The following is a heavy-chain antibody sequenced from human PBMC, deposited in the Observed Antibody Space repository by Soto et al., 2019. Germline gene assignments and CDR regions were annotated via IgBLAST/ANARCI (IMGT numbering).Heavy chain of an antibody. CDR3: FNGRYGSFDY. V-gene: IGHV4-39*02. CDR1: GASVSSSTYY. CDR2: VYRTGGT. D-gene: IGHD3-10*01. Sequence: QLQLQESGPGLVKPWETLSLTCTVSGASVSSSTYYWGWVRQPPGKGLEWIGSVYRTGGTYYSPSLKSRVAISLDPSKKHLSLNLESVTAADTAVYFCFNGRYGSFDYWGQGTLVTVSS. J-gene: IGHJ4*02.